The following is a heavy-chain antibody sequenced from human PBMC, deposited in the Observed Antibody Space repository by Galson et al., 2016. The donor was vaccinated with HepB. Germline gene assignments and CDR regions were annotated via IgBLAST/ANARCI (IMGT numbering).Heavy chain of an antibody. CDR3: ARPYWTSAGCYYDAFDI. V-gene: IGHV2-70*10. CDR2: IDWDDDK. Sequence: PALVNPTQTLTLTCNLSGFSLSTSAMSVSWIRQPPGKALEWVARIDWDDDKYYSTSLKSRLTISKDTSNNQVVLTMTNMDSVDTATYYCARPYWTSAGCYYDAFDIWGQGTMVTVSS. CDR1: GFSLSTSAMS. D-gene: IGHD2-2*01. J-gene: IGHJ3*02.